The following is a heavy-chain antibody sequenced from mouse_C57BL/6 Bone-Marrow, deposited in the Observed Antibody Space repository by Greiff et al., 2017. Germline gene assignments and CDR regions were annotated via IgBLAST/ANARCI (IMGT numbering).Heavy chain of an antibody. CDR3: TTGLGAWFAY. V-gene: IGHV14-4*01. Sequence: EVKVEESGAELVRPGASVKLSCTASGFNIKDDYMHWVKQRPEQGLEWIGWIDPENGDTEYASKFQGKATVTADTSSNTAYLQLSSLTSEDTAVYCCTTGLGAWFAYWGQGTLVTVSA. J-gene: IGHJ3*01. CDR2: IDPENGDT. CDR1: GFNIKDDY. D-gene: IGHD2-2*01.